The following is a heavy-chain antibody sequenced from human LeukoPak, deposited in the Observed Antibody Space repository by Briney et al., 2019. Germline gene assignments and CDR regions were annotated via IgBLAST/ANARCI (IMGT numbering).Heavy chain of an antibody. Sequence: KPSETLSLTCPVSGGSVSNYYYWTWIRQPPGKGLEWIGYVYYTGSTNFNPSLKSRVTMSLDTSRNQFSLKLTSLTAADTAVYCCARGAMATTPFFDYWGQGTLVTVSS. J-gene: IGHJ4*02. CDR2: VYYTGST. CDR3: ARGAMATTPFFDY. CDR1: GGSVSNYY. D-gene: IGHD5-24*01. V-gene: IGHV4-59*02.